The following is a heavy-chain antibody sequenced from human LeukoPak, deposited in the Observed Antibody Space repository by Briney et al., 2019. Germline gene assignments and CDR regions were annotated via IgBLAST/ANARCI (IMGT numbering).Heavy chain of an antibody. CDR1: GFTVSSNY. CDR3: ARDGQLRPLDY. CDR2: IYSGGST. D-gene: IGHD4-23*01. J-gene: IGHJ4*02. V-gene: IGHV3-66*01. Sequence: PGGSLRLSCAASGFTVSSNYMSWVRQALGKGLEWVSVIYSGGSTYYADSVKGRFTISRDNSKNTLYLQMNSLRAEDTAVYYCARDGQLRPLDYWGQGTLVTVSS.